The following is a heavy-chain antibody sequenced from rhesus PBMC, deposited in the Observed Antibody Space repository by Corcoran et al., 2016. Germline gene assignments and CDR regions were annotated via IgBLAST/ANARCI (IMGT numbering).Heavy chain of an antibody. CDR3: ARESGGGLGY. CDR1: GYSISSGYG. D-gene: IGHD1-44*01. J-gene: IGHJ4*01. Sequence: QLQLQESGPGLVKPSETLSLTCAGSGYSISSGYGRSWIRQPPGKGLEWIGYISYSGSTSYNPALKSRVTISRDTSKNQFSLKLSSVTAADTAVYYCARESGGGLGYWGQVVLVTVSS. CDR2: ISYSGST. V-gene: IGHV4-122*02.